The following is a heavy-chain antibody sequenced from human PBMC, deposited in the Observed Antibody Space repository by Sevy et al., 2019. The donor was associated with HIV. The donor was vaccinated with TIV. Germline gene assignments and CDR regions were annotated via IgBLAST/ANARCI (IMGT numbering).Heavy chain of an antibody. V-gene: IGHV3-21*01. CDR2: ISSSGRYI. J-gene: IGHJ4*02. Sequence: GGSLRLSCAASGFTFSAYVMNWVRQGPGKGLEWVSSISSSGRYIYYADSVQGRFTISRDNAEDPLYLQMNNLRAEDTAVYYCARDALSGTSAYWGQGTLVTVSS. D-gene: IGHD1-7*01. CDR1: GFTFSAYV. CDR3: ARDALSGTSAY.